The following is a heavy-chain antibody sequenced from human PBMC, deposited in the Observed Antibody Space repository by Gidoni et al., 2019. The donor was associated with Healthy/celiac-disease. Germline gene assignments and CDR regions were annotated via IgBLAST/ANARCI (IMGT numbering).Heavy chain of an antibody. Sequence: QLQQQESGTGLVKPSETRSPTCTGSGGSMSSSSYYWGWVRQPPGKGLEWIGSIYSSGCTSYTPSLKGRVTISVDTSKNPFSLKLSSVTAADTAVYYCARDFFDWLLDAFDIWGQGTMVTVSS. D-gene: IGHD3-9*01. CDR1: GGSMSSSSYY. CDR3: ARDFFDWLLDAFDI. J-gene: IGHJ3*02. CDR2: IYSSGCT. V-gene: IGHV4-39*02.